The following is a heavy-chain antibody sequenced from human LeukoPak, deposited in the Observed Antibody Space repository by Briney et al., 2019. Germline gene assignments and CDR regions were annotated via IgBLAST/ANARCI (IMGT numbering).Heavy chain of an antibody. D-gene: IGHD3-3*01. CDR2: ISYDGSNK. Sequence: GGSLRLSCAASGFTFSSYGMHWVRQAPGKGLEWVAVISYDGSNKYYADSVKGRFTISRDNSKNTLYLQMNSLRAEDTAVYYCAKVASYYDFWSGQTKPYYFDYWGQGTLVTVSS. CDR3: AKVASYYDFWSGQTKPYYFDY. CDR1: GFTFSSYG. J-gene: IGHJ4*02. V-gene: IGHV3-30*18.